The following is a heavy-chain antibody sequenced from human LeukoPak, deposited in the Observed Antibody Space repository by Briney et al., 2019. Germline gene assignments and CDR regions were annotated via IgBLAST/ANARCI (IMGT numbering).Heavy chain of an antibody. CDR3: AKVGYCSSTSCSHFDY. V-gene: IGHV3-43*01. CDR2: INWDSGYT. Sequence: GGSLRLSCAASGFMFDDYTMHWVRQVPGKGLEWVSLINWDSGYTYYADSVKGRFTISRDNSKNSLYLQMNSLRAEDTAVYYCAKVGYCSSTSCSHFDYWGQGTLVTVSS. J-gene: IGHJ4*02. D-gene: IGHD2-2*01. CDR1: GFMFDDYT.